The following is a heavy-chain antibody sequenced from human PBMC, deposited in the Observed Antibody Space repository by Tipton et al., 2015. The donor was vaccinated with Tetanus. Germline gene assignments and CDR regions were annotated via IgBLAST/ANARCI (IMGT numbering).Heavy chain of an antibody. D-gene: IGHD2-8*02. Sequence: LRLSCEASGFAFRNTWMSWVRQAPGKGLEWVGYVYYTGDTNYNPSLKSRVTISMDRSENQISLKMTSVTAADTAVYYCAGVTAQRTELYFEHWGQGTQVTVSS. V-gene: IGHV4-59*01. J-gene: IGHJ1*01. CDR2: VYYTGDT. CDR1: GFAFRNTW. CDR3: AGVTAQRTELYFEH.